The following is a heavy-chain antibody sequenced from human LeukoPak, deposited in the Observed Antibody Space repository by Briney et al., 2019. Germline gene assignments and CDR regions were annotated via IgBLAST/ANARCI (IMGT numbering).Heavy chain of an antibody. CDR2: INHSGST. CDR1: GGCFSGYY. J-gene: IGHJ4*02. Sequence: SETLSLTCAVYGGCFSGYYWSWIRQPPGKGLEWIGEINHSGSTNYNPSLKSRVTISVDTSKNQFSLKLSSVTAADTAVYYCVRDFMYNTACTGCWGQGTLVTVSS. CDR3: VRDFMYNTACTGC. V-gene: IGHV4-34*01. D-gene: IGHD5-18*01.